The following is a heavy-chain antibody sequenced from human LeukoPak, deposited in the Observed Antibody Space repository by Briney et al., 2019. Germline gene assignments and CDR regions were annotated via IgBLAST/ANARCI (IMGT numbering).Heavy chain of an antibody. CDR2: IAGDGSEM. Sequence: GGSLRLSCVASGFTFSTYEMKWVRQAPGKGLEWLSYIAGDGSEMYYADSVKGRFTISRDDARDSLYLQMNSLRAEDTAVYYCVRLRRNSDTSGYYYYYDFWGQGTLVTVSS. V-gene: IGHV3-48*03. D-gene: IGHD3-22*01. CDR1: GFTFSTYE. J-gene: IGHJ4*02. CDR3: VRLRRNSDTSGYYYYYDF.